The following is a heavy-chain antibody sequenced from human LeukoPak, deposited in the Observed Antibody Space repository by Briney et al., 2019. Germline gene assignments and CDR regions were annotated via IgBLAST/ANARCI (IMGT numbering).Heavy chain of an antibody. Sequence: SETLSLTCTVSGGSISSYYWSWIRQPPGKGLEWIGYIYYSGSTNYNPFLKSRVTISVDTSKNQFSLKLSSVTAADTAVYYGARETMFHGMDVWGQGTTVTVSS. CDR1: GGSISSYY. CDR3: ARETMFHGMDV. CDR2: IYYSGST. J-gene: IGHJ6*02. V-gene: IGHV4-59*01. D-gene: IGHD3-10*02.